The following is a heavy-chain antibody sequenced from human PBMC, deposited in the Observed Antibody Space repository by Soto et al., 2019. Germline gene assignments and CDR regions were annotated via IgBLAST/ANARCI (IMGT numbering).Heavy chain of an antibody. CDR1: GGSISSTNW. D-gene: IGHD3-3*01. Sequence: AETLSLTCTVSGGSISSTNWWSWVRQPPGKGLEWIGEIYQSGSTNYNPSLKSRVIISVDRPQNQFSLNLISVTAADTAVYYCAILTRTGSNFWGGYSRPPFVFDIWGQGTLVTVPS. CDR3: AILTRTGSNFWGGYSRPPFVFDI. CDR2: IYQSGST. V-gene: IGHV4-4*02. J-gene: IGHJ3*02.